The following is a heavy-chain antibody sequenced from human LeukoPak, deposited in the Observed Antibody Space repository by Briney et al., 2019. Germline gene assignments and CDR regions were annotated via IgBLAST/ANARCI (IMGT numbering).Heavy chain of an antibody. V-gene: IGHV4-59*08. CDR3: ARHLRHCDWSPNDYFGMDV. J-gene: IGHJ6*02. CDR1: VRSISTYY. CDR2: MYNCSSN. D-gene: IGHD3-9*01. Sequence: SVTLSLTCTVSVRSISTYYWSWIREPPGKGLEWMRYMYNCSSNNYNPPLKSRVTTSVDTSKNQFSLKLISVTAADTAVYFCARHLRHCDWSPNDYFGMDVWGQGTTVTVSS.